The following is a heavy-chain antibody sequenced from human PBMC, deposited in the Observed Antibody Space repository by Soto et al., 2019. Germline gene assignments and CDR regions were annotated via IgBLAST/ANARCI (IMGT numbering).Heavy chain of an antibody. V-gene: IGHV4-34*01. CDR2: INHSGST. Sequence: PSETLSLTCAVYGGSFCGYYWSWIRQPPGKGLEWIGEINHSGSTNYNPSLKSRVTISVDTSKNQFSLKLSSVTAADTAVYYCARGHYDILTGYYKRAYYFDYWGQGTLVTVSS. J-gene: IGHJ4*02. CDR1: GGSFCGYY. D-gene: IGHD3-9*01. CDR3: ARGHYDILTGYYKRAYYFDY.